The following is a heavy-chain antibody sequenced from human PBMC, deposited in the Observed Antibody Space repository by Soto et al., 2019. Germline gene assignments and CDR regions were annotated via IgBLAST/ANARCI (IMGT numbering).Heavy chain of an antibody. CDR3: AKNIVRGHWYFDL. Sequence: QVQLVDSGGGVVQPGMSLRLSCAASGIAFSGCGMFWVRQTPSKGLEWVAAISSDGSQKYYADSVKGRFTISRDNSKNTLYVQMNGLTTEDTAVYYCAKNIVRGHWYFDLWGRGTLVTVSS. CDR1: GIAFSGCG. CDR2: ISSDGSQK. V-gene: IGHV3-30*18. J-gene: IGHJ2*01. D-gene: IGHD3-10*01.